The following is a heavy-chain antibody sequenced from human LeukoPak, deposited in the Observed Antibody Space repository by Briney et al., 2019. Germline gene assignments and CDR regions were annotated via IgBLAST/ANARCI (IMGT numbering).Heavy chain of an antibody. V-gene: IGHV3-21*01. Sequence: GGSLLLSCVASGLSFSTSSMDWVRQAPGRGLEGVASISSTSTYIYYAGSVEGRFTISRDNARNSLYLQMDSLRAEDTAVYYCARDHLEGFTYYQYMDVWGTGTTVTVSS. D-gene: IGHD1-1*01. CDR2: ISSTSTYI. CDR1: GLSFSTSS. J-gene: IGHJ6*03. CDR3: ARDHLEGFTYYQYMDV.